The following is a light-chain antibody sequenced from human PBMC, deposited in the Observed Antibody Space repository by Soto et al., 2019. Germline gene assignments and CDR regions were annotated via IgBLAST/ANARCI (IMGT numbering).Light chain of an antibody. J-gene: IGLJ1*01. Sequence: QSALTQPASVSGSPGQSITISCTGTSSDFGNYNLVSWYQQHPGKDPKLILFEVNKRPSGVSGRFSVSKSGNTASLTISGLQAEGEADYYCCSFTSSNTHVFGTGTKVTVL. V-gene: IGLV2-23*02. CDR3: CSFTSSNTHV. CDR1: SSDFGNYNL. CDR2: EVN.